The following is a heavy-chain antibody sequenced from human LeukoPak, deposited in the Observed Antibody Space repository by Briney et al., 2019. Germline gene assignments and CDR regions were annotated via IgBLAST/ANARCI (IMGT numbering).Heavy chain of an antibody. Sequence: PSQTLSLTCTVSGGSISSGGYYWSWIRQHPGKGLEWIGYIYYSGSTYYNPSLKSRVTISVDTSKNQFSLKLSSVTAADTAVYYCSESTSNNWFDPWGQGTLVTVSS. CDR2: IYYSGST. V-gene: IGHV4-31*08. CDR1: GGSISSGGYY. CDR3: SESTSNNWFDP. J-gene: IGHJ5*02.